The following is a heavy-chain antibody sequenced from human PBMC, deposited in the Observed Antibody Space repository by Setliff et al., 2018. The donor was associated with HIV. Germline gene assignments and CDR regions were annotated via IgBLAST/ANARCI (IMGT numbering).Heavy chain of an antibody. Sequence: SETLSLTCTVSGGSISNGVYYWSWIRQHPGKGLEWIGSAGSADYGGNAYYNPSLKSRVTISVETSKNQFSLKLTSVTAADTAVYYCARSYCGGGLCFRGLDLWGQGALVTVSS. D-gene: IGHD2-21*01. J-gene: IGHJ1*01. CDR2: AGSADYGGNA. CDR3: ARSYCGGGLCFRGLDL. CDR1: GGSISNGVYY. V-gene: IGHV4-39*07.